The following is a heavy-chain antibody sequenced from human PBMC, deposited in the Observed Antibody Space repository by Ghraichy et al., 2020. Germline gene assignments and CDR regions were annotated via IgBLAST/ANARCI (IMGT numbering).Heavy chain of an antibody. V-gene: IGHV4-39*01. CDR3: AVERAMVNPYYNYYGVDV. CDR1: GGSISSSSYY. D-gene: IGHD5-18*01. Sequence: SETLSLTCTVSGGSISSSSYYWGWIRQPPGKGLEWIGSIYYSGSTHYNPSLKSRVTISVDTSKNQFSLKLRSVTAADTAVYYCAVERAMVNPYYNYYGVDVWGQGTTVTVSS. CDR2: IYYSGST. J-gene: IGHJ6*02.